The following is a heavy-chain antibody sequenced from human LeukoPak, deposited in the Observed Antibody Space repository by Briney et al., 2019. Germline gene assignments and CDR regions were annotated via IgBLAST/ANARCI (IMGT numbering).Heavy chain of an antibody. CDR2: INPNSGGT. J-gene: IGHJ5*02. CDR3: ARADGYSYVYGGNNWFDP. CDR1: GYTFTGYY. V-gene: IGHV1-2*02. D-gene: IGHD5-18*01. Sequence: ASVTVSCKASGYTFTGYYMHWVRQAPGQGLEWMGWINPNSGGTNYAQKFQGRVTMTRDTSISTAYMELSRLRSDDTAVYYCARADGYSYVYGGNNWFDPWGQGTLVTVSS.